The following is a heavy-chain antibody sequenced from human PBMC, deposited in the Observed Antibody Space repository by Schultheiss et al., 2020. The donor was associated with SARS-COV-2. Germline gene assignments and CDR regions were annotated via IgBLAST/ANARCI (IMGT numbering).Heavy chain of an antibody. D-gene: IGHD6-13*01. J-gene: IGHJ4*02. Sequence: GSLRLSCAVYGGSFSGYYWSWIRQPPGKGLEWIGEINHSGSTNYNPSLKSRVTISVDTSKNQFSLKLSSVTAADTAVYYCARHGYSSSWPPFDYWGQGTLVTVSS. V-gene: IGHV4-34*01. CDR3: ARHGYSSSWPPFDY. CDR1: GGSFSGYY. CDR2: INHSGST.